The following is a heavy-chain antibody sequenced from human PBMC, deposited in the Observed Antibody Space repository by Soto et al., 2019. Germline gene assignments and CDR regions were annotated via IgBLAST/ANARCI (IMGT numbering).Heavy chain of an antibody. CDR2: IYPGDSET. Sequence: ESVQSSGEGPGGRVSSYWIGWVRQMHGKGLEWMGIIYPGDSETKYSPSFEGQVTISADKSTNTAYLQWSSLKASDTAMYYCARPPLPGIVVPGGYNYHDGLDVWGQGTPVTSP. CDR3: ARPPLPGIVVPGGYNYHDGLDV. V-gene: IGHV5-51*01. J-gene: IGHJ6*02. CDR1: GGRVSSYW. D-gene: IGHD6-19*01.